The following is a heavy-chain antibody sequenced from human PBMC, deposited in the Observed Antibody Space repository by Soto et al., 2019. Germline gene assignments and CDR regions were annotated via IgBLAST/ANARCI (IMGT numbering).Heavy chain of an antibody. Sequence: QVQLVQSGAEVKKPGSSVKVSCKASGGTFSSYAISWVRQAPGQGLEWMGGIIPIFGTANYAQKFQGRVTITADESTSTAYMELSSLRSEDTAVYYCARGQIIENYYDSSGYYDDFDYWGQGTLVTVSS. CDR1: GGTFSSYA. V-gene: IGHV1-69*01. J-gene: IGHJ4*02. CDR2: IIPIFGTA. D-gene: IGHD3-22*01. CDR3: ARGQIIENYYDSSGYYDDFDY.